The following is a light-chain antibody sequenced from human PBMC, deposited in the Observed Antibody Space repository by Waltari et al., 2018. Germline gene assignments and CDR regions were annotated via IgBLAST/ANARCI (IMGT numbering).Light chain of an antibody. CDR2: DTS. CDR3: QQRYSWPLT. Sequence: EIVLTQSPATLSLSPGEGATISCRASQSVKNYLAWYQQKPGQAPRLLIYDTSNRATGIPARFSGSGSGTDFTLTISSLEPEDFAVYYCQQRYSWPLTFAGGTKVEIK. CDR1: QSVKNY. V-gene: IGKV3-11*01. J-gene: IGKJ4*01.